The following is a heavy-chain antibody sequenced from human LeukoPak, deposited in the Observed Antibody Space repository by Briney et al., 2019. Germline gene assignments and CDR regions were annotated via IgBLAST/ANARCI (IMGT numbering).Heavy chain of an antibody. CDR3: AAGLIVVSGYYGMNY. J-gene: IGHJ4*02. V-gene: IGHV1-58*01. D-gene: IGHD3-22*01. CDR2: IVVGSGNT. CDR1: GFTFTSSA. Sequence: SVKVSCKASGFTFTSSAVQWVRQARGQRLEWIGWIVVGSGNTNYAQKSQERVTITRDMSTSTAYMELNSLRSEDTAVYYCAAGLIVVSGYYGMNYWGQGTLVTVSS.